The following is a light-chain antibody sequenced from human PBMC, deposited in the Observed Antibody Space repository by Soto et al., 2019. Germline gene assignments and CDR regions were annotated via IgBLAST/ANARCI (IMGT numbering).Light chain of an antibody. CDR2: PAS. V-gene: IGKV1-5*01. J-gene: IGKJ3*01. CDR3: QIPTSPP. CDR1: QSIINL. Sequence: DIQMTQSPSTLPASVKDRVTITCRASQSIINLLAWYHHKPGTAPKVLNYPASKLQSGVPSRFSGSGSGTEFTLTITSLQPHAFSPHYRQIPTSPPFGPGTKVHIK.